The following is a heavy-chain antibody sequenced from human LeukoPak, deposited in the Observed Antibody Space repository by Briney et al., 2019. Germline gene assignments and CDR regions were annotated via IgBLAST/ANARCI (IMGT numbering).Heavy chain of an antibody. J-gene: IGHJ4*02. D-gene: IGHD6-19*01. CDR1: GFTFSDYY. CDR2: NSGSGGSI. Sequence: GGSLRLSCAASGFTFSDYYMSWIRQAPGKGLEWVSVNSGSGGSIYYADSVKGRFTISRDNSKNTLYLQMNSLRVEDTAIYYCAREAFYKSGWYSLFGHWGQGTLVTVSS. CDR3: AREAFYKSGWYSLFGH. V-gene: IGHV3-23*01.